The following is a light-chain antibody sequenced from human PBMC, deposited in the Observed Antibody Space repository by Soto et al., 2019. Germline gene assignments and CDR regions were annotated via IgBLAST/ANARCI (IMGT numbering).Light chain of an antibody. CDR3: QQRYSTLSIS. CDR2: AAS. CDR1: ENISRH. V-gene: IGKV1-39*01. Sequence: DIQMTQSPSSLSASVGDRITITCRASENISRHLNWYQQKPGKAPNLLIYAASNLQNGVPLRFRGGGSGTEFTLTISNLQPEDFATCDCQQRYSTLSISFGQGTRLEIK. J-gene: IGKJ5*01.